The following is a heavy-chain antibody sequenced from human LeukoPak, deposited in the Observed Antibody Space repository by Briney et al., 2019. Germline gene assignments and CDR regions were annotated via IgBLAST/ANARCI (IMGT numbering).Heavy chain of an antibody. V-gene: IGHV4-59*08. CDR1: GGSISSYY. J-gene: IGHJ3*02. CDR2: IYYSGST. Sequence: SETLSLTCTVSGGSISSYYWSWTRQPPGKGLEWIGYIYYSGSTNYNPSLKSRVTISVDTSKNQFSLKLSSVTAADTAVYYCARQAAWYSSSWSLPFPGAFDIWGQGTMVTVSS. CDR3: ARQAAWYSSSWSLPFPGAFDI. D-gene: IGHD6-13*01.